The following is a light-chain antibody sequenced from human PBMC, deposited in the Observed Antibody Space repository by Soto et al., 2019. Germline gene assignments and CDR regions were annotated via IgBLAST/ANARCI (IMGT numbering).Light chain of an antibody. CDR3: SSYSSTTTL. CDR1: SPDFG. V-gene: IGLV2-14*01. Sequence: QSVLTQPASVSGSPGQSITISCSGISPDFGVSWYQHFPGKAPKLLIFEVSNRPPGVSTRFSGSKSGNMAFLTISGLQSEDEGLYHCSSYSSTTTLFGGGTQLTVL. CDR2: EVS. J-gene: IGLJ2*01.